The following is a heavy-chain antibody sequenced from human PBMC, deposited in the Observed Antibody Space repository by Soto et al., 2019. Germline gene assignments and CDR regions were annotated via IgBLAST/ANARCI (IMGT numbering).Heavy chain of an antibody. CDR3: ASGSNHYHYYFDY. CDR2: IYYSGST. CDR1: GDSISSYY. V-gene: IGHV4-59*01. D-gene: IGHD3-16*01. J-gene: IGHJ4*02. Sequence: PSETLSLTCTVSGDSISSYYWSWIRQPPGKGLEWIGYIYYSGSTNFNPSLKSRVSMSVDTSKSQFSLKLSSVTAADTAVYYCASGSNHYHYYFDYWGQGTLVTVSS.